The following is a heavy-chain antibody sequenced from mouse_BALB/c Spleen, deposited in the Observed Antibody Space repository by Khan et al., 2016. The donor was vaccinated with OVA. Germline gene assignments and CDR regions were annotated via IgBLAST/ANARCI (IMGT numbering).Heavy chain of an antibody. J-gene: IGHJ1*01. Sequence: QLEESGTGLVKPSQSLSLTCTVTGYSITSDYAWNWIRQFPGNILEWMGYITYSGSTSYNPSLKSRLSITRDTSKNQFFLQLNSGTTEDTATYFCARRSVWGAGTTVTVSA. V-gene: IGHV3-2*02. CDR2: ITYSGST. CDR3: ARRSV. CDR1: GYSITSDYA.